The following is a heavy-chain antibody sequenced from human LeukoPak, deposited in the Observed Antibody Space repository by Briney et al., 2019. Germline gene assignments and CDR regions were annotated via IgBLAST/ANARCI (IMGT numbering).Heavy chain of an antibody. D-gene: IGHD3-10*01. CDR3: ASPHVLKVRGVTNVYFDY. J-gene: IGHJ4*02. CDR2: IYYSGST. CDR1: GGSISSSSYY. V-gene: IGHV4-39*01. Sequence: SETLSLTCTVSGGSISSSSYYWGWIRQPPGKGLEWIGSIYYSGSTYYNPSLKSRVTISVDTSKSQFSLKLSSVTAADTAVYYCASPHVLKVRGVTNVYFDYWGQGTLVTVSS.